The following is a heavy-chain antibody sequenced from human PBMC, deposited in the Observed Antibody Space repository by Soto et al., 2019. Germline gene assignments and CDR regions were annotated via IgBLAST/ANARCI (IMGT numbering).Heavy chain of an antibody. J-gene: IGHJ6*02. CDR2: INAGNGNT. CDR1: GYTFTSYA. D-gene: IGHD2-15*01. Sequence: ASVKVSCKGSGYTFTSYAMHLVRPAPGQRLEWMGWINAGNGNTKYSQKFQGRVTITRDTSASTAYMELSSLRSEDTAVYYCASTRGYYYYYYGMDVWGQGTTVTVSS. V-gene: IGHV1-3*01. CDR3: ASTRGYYYYYYGMDV.